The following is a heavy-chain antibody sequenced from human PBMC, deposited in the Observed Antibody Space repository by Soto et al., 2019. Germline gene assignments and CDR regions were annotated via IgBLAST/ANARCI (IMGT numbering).Heavy chain of an antibody. CDR3: ARSRITMGRLTFDP. V-gene: IGHV1-2*04. CDR2: INPNSGGT. D-gene: IGHD3-10*01. J-gene: IGHJ5*02. CDR1: GYTFTGYY. Sequence: GASVKVSCKASGYTFTGYYMHWVRQAPGQGLEWMGWINPNSGGTNYAQKFQGWVTMTRDTSISTAYMELSRLRSDDTAVYYCARSRITMGRLTFDPWGQVTLVTVCS.